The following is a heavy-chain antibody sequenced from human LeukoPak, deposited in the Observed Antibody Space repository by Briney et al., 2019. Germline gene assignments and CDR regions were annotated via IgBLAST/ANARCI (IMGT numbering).Heavy chain of an antibody. V-gene: IGHV3-7*01. CDR3: ARVTDPHFYASGNFYSSDARAFDY. D-gene: IGHD3-10*01. CDR2: IEQDGSEK. J-gene: IGHJ4*02. CDR1: GFTSSSYW. Sequence: GSLRLSCAASGFTSSSYWMSWVRQAPGKGLEWVANIEQDGSEKYYVDSVKGRFTISRDNAKNSLYLLMNSLRAEDTAVYYCARVTDPHFYASGNFYSSDARAFDYWGQGTLVTVSS.